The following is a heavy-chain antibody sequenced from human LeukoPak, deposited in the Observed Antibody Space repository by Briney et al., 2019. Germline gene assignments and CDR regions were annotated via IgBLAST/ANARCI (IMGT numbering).Heavy chain of an antibody. J-gene: IGHJ6*02. CDR1: GGSFSGYY. CDR2: INHSGST. Sequence: SETLSLTCAVYGGSFSGYYWSWIRQPPGKGLEWIGEINHSGSTNYNPSLKSRVTISVDTSKNQFSLKLSSVTAADTAVYYCARGRDCSSTSCYWYYYGMDVWAKGPRSPSP. CDR3: ARGRDCSSTSCYWYYYGMDV. V-gene: IGHV4-34*01. D-gene: IGHD2-2*01.